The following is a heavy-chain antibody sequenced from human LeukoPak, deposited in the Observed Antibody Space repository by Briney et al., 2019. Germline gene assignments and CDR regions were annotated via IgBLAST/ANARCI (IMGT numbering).Heavy chain of an antibody. CDR2: ISSSGSTI. Sequence: GGSLRLSCAASGFTFSSYEMNWVRQAPGKGLEWVSYISSSGSTIYYADSVKGRFTISRDNAKNTLYLQMNSLRAGDTAVYYCARRYCSSTGCTLDYWGQGTRVTVSS. J-gene: IGHJ4*02. D-gene: IGHD2-2*01. CDR3: ARRYCSSTGCTLDY. CDR1: GFTFSSYE. V-gene: IGHV3-48*03.